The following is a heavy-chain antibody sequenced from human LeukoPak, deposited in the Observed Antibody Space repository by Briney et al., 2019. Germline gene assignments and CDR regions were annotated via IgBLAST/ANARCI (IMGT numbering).Heavy chain of an antibody. CDR2: FTSSSSYI. D-gene: IGHD4-23*01. J-gene: IGHJ6*03. CDR3: ARDGDTVLTRGYYYYMDV. CDR1: GFPFSSYT. Sequence: GGSLRLSCAASGFPFSSYTMNWVRKAPGKGPGWVSSFTSSSSYIYYADSVKGRFTISRDNARNSLYLQMNSLRAEDTALYYCARDGDTVLTRGYYYYMDVWGKGTTVTVSS. V-gene: IGHV3-21*01.